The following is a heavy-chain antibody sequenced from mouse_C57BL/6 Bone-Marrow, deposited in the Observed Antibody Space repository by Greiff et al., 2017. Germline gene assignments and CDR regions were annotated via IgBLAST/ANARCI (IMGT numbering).Heavy chain of an antibody. CDR2: IYPRSGNT. Sequence: VKLQESGAELARPGASVKLSCKASGYTFTSYGISWVKQRTGQGLEWIGEIYPRSGNTYYNEKFKGKATLTADKSSSTAYMELRSLTSEDSAVYFCARNREGYITTVVADYGGQGTTLTVSS. V-gene: IGHV1-81*01. J-gene: IGHJ2*01. D-gene: IGHD1-1*01. CDR3: ARNREGYITTVVADY. CDR1: GYTFTSYG.